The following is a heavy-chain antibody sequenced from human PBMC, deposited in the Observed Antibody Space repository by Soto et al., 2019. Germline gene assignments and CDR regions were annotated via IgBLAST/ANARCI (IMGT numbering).Heavy chain of an antibody. CDR3: ARHEGGWYGDYYYYYMDV. CDR2: IYYSGST. V-gene: IGHV4-39*01. J-gene: IGHJ6*03. D-gene: IGHD6-19*01. CDR1: GGSISSSSYY. Sequence: QLQLQESGPGLVKPSETLSLTCTVSGGSISSSSYYWGWIRQPPGKGLEWIGSIYYSGSTYYNPSLKSRVTISVDTSKNQFSLKRSSVTAADTAVYYCARHEGGWYGDYYYYYMDVWGKGTTVTVSS.